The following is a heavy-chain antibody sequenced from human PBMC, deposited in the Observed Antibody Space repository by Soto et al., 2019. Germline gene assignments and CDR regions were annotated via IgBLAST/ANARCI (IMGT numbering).Heavy chain of an antibody. CDR2: ISSGSSYI. Sequence: GSLRVSCAASGITYSRYSMNWVHQAPGKGLEWVSSISSGSSYIYYADSVKGRFTISRDNAKNSLYLQMNSLRAEDTAVYYCARSSGGSGKLWNYYGMDVWGQGTTVT. V-gene: IGHV3-21*06. CDR3: ARSSGGSGKLWNYYGMDV. J-gene: IGHJ6*02. D-gene: IGHD3-10*01. CDR1: GITYSRYS.